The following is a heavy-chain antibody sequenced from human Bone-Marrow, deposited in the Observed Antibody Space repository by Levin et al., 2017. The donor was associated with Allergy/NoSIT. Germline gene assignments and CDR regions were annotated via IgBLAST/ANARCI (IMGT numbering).Heavy chain of an antibody. CDR3: AKDSSSGYSYAPA. CDR2: ISYDGSNK. D-gene: IGHD3-16*01. CDR1: GFTFSSCG. J-gene: IGHJ5*02. Sequence: SCAASGFTFSSCGMHWVRQAPGKGLEWVAVISYDGSNKYYADSVKGRFTISRDNSKSTVYLQLNSLRAEDTAVYYCAKDSSSGYSYAPAWGQGTLVTVSS. V-gene: IGHV3-30*18.